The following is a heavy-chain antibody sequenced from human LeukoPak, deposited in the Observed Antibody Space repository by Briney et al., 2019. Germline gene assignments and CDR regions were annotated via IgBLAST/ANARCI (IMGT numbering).Heavy chain of an antibody. CDR1: GYSFTSYW. CDR2: IYPGDFDT. CDR3: AGQDIVVVAASTRAFDI. Sequence: GESLKISCKGSGYSFTSYWIAWVRQMPGKGLEWMGIIYPGDFDTRYSPSFQGQVSISADKSISTAYLQWSSLKASDTAMYYCAGQDIVVVAASTRAFDIWGQGTMVTVSS. J-gene: IGHJ3*02. V-gene: IGHV5-51*01. D-gene: IGHD2-15*01.